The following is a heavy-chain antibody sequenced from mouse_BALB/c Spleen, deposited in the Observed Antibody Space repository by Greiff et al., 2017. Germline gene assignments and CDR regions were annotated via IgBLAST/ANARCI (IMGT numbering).Heavy chain of an antibody. CDR3: ARPAEYYGSSYWYFDV. CDR2: ISSGGSYT. J-gene: IGHJ1*01. Sequence: EVKLVESGGDLVKPGGSLKLSCAASGFTFSSYGMSWVRQTPDKRLEWVATISSGGSYTYYPDSVKGRFTISRDNAKNTLYLQMSSLKSEDTAMYYCARPAEYYGSSYWYFDVWGAGTTVTVSS. D-gene: IGHD1-1*01. CDR1: GFTFSSYG. V-gene: IGHV5-6*01.